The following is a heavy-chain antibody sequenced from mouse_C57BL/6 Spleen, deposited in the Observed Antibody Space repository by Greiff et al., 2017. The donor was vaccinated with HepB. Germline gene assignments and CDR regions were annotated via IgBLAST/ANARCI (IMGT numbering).Heavy chain of an antibody. V-gene: IGHV1-22*01. J-gene: IGHJ2*01. CDR3: ARTLITTVVEFDY. Sequence: EVQLQQSGPELVKPGASVKMSCKASGYTFTDYNMHWVKQSHGKSLEWIGYINPNNGGTSYNQKVKGKATLTVNKSSSTVYMELRSLTSEDSAVYYCARTLITTVVEFDYWGQGTTLTVSS. CDR1: GYTFTDYN. CDR2: INPNNGGT. D-gene: IGHD1-1*01.